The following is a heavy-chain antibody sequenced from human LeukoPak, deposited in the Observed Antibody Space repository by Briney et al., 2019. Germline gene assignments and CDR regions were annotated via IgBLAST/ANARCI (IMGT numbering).Heavy chain of an antibody. CDR1: GYTFTNHY. J-gene: IGHJ3*02. Sequence: SVKVSCKASGYTFTNHYMHWVRQAPGQGLEWMGVINPGGTTIIYAPKFQGRLTLTRDMSTSTVYMELSSLRSDDTAVYYCARAGGGYYYDSSEEDAFDIWGQGTMVTVSS. CDR2: INPGGTTI. D-gene: IGHD3-22*01. V-gene: IGHV1-46*01. CDR3: ARAGGGYYYDSSEEDAFDI.